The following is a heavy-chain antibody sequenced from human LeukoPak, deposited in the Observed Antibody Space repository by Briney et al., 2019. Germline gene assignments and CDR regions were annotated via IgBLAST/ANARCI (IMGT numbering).Heavy chain of an antibody. CDR3: TRLTGDVYFDY. CDR2: IRSKAYGGTT. V-gene: IGHV3-49*04. CDR1: GFTFDDYA. Sequence: SLRLSCAASGFTFDDYAMSWVRQAPGKGLEWVGFIRSKAYGGTTEYAASVKGRFTISRDDSKSIAYLQMNSLKTEDTAVYYCTRLTGDVYFDYWGQGTLVTVSS. D-gene: IGHD7-27*01. J-gene: IGHJ4*02.